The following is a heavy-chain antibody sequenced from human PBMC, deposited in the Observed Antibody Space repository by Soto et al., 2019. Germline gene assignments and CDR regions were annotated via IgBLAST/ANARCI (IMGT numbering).Heavy chain of an antibody. D-gene: IGHD6-6*01. Sequence: SETLSLTCTVSGGSISSYYWSWIRQPPGKGLEWIGYIYYSGSTNYNPSLKSRVTISVDTSKSQFSLKLSSVTAADTAVYYCARARLQLVNNWFDPWGQGTLVTVSS. CDR3: ARARLQLVNNWFDP. J-gene: IGHJ5*02. CDR2: IYYSGST. CDR1: GGSISSYY. V-gene: IGHV4-59*01.